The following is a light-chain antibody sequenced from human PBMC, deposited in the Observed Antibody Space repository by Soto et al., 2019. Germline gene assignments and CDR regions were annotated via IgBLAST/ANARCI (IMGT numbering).Light chain of an antibody. CDR1: QSVSSY. J-gene: IGKJ3*01. CDR2: GAS. Sequence: EIVLTQSPATLSLSPGERATLSCRASQSVSSYLAWYQQKPGQAPRPLIYGASNRATGIPARFSGSGSGTDFTLTISSLEPEDFAVYYCQQRSNWRFTFGPGTKVDIK. CDR3: QQRSNWRFT. V-gene: IGKV3-11*01.